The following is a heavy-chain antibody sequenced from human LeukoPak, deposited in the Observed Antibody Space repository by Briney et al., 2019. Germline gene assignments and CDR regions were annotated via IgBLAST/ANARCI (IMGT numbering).Heavy chain of an antibody. D-gene: IGHD6-13*01. CDR2: INHSGST. Sequence: TSETLSLTCAVYGGSFSGYYWSWIRQPPGKGLEWIGEINHSGSTNYNPSLKSRVTISVDTSKNQFSLKLSSVTAPDTAVYYCASRRPPYSSSWYPQDYYYYYGMDVWGKGTTVTVSS. J-gene: IGHJ6*04. V-gene: IGHV4-34*01. CDR1: GGSFSGYY. CDR3: ASRRPPYSSSWYPQDYYYYYGMDV.